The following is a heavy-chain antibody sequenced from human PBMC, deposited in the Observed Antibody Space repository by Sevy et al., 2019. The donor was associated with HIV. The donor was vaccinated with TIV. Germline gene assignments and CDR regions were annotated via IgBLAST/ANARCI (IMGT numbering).Heavy chain of an antibody. CDR3: ARDLLLISMVGGVIIDGGVFDY. CDR1: GFTFSSYA. J-gene: IGHJ4*02. Sequence: GGSLRLSCAASGFTFSSYAMHWVRQAPGKGLEWVAVISYDGSNKYYADSVKGRFTISRDNSKNTLYLQMNSLRAEDTAVYYCARDLLLISMVGGVIIDGGVFDYWGQGTLVTVSS. V-gene: IGHV3-30-3*01. D-gene: IGHD3-10*01. CDR2: ISYDGSNK.